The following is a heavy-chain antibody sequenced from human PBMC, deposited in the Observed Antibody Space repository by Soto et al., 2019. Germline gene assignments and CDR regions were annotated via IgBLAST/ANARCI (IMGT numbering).Heavy chain of an antibody. Sequence: QVQLVESGGGVVQPGRSLRLSCAASGFTFSSYGMHWVRQAPGKGLEWVAVISYDGSNKYYADSVKGRFTISRDNSKNTLYLQMNSLRAEDTAVYYCAKDSAWKVRYYYGMDVWCQGTTVTVSS. CDR3: AKDSAWKVRYYYGMDV. V-gene: IGHV3-30*18. CDR1: GFTFSSYG. D-gene: IGHD1-1*01. CDR2: ISYDGSNK. J-gene: IGHJ6*02.